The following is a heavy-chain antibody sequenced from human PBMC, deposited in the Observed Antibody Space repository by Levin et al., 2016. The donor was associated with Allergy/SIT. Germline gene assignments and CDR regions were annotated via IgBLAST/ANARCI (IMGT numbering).Heavy chain of an antibody. J-gene: IGHJ3*02. V-gene: IGHV4-31*03. CDR3: AGERGISGESAFDI. CDR1: GGSISSGDYS. D-gene: IGHD3-10*01. CDR2: IYYSGIT. Sequence: SETLSLTCTVSGGSISSGDYSWSWIRQHPGKGLEWIGNIYYSGITYYKASLKSRVTISVDTSKKQFSLKLSSVTAADTAVYYCAGERGISGESAFDIWGQGTMVTVSS.